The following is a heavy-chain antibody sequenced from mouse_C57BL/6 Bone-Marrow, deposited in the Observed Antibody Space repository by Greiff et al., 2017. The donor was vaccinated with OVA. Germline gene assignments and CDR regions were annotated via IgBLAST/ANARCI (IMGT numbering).Heavy chain of an antibody. D-gene: IGHD1-1*01. CDR3: ARRFGYYGSSYDAMDY. CDR1: GFTFSSYG. J-gene: IGHJ4*01. V-gene: IGHV5-6*01. Sequence: EVQGVESGGDLVKPGGSLKLSCAASGFTFSSYGMSWVRQTPDKRLEWVATISSGGSYTYYPDSVKGRFTISRDNAKNTLYLQMSSLKSEDTAMYYCARRFGYYGSSYDAMDYWGQGTSVTVSS. CDR2: ISSGGSYT.